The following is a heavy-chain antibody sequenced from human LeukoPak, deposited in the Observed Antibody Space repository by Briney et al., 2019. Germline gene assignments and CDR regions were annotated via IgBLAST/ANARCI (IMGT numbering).Heavy chain of an antibody. V-gene: IGHV1-69*05. Sequence: SVKVSCKASGGTFSSYAISWVRQAPGQGLEWMGRIIPIFGTANYAQKFQGRVTITTDESTSTAYMELSSLRSEDTAVYYCARGRVHSEGDYYYYMDVWGKGTTVTVSS. CDR2: IIPIFGTA. J-gene: IGHJ6*03. D-gene: IGHD3-10*01. CDR1: GGTFSSYA. CDR3: ARGRVHSEGDYYYYMDV.